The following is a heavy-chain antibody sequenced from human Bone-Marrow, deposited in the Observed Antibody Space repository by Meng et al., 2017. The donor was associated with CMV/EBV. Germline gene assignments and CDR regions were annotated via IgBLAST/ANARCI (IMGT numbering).Heavy chain of an antibody. D-gene: IGHD3-10*01. Sequence: SVKVSCKASGGTFSSYAISWVRQAPGQGLEWMGGIIPIFGTANYAQKFQGRVTITTDESTSTAYMELSGLGYEDTAVYYCARGGGPMVRGVINPFDYYYGMDVWGQGTTVTVSS. CDR3: ARGGGPMVRGVINPFDYYYGMDV. CDR1: GGTFSSYA. J-gene: IGHJ6*02. V-gene: IGHV1-69*05. CDR2: IIPIFGTA.